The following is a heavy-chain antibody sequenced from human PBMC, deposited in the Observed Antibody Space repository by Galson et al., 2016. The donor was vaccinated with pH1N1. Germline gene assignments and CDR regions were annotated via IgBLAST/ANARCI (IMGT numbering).Heavy chain of an antibody. CDR2: MNPNNGNA. CDR3: ARGPVYWYFDL. CDR1: GYTLTSYD. Sequence: SVKVSCKASGYTLTSYDINWVRQATGQGLEWMRWMNPNNGNADYAPKLQGRVTLTRNASINTAYMELSSLTSEDTAVYYCARGPVYWYFDLWGRGTPVIVSS. J-gene: IGHJ2*01. V-gene: IGHV1-8*01.